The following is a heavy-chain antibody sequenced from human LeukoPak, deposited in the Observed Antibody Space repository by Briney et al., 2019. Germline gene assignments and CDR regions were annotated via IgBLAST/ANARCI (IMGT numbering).Heavy chain of an antibody. V-gene: IGHV4-39*07. Sequence: SETLSLTCSVSGDSINSGVSYWAWIRQPPGKGLEWIGTIYYSGSAGSTYYNPSLKSRVTISVDTSKNQFSLKLSSVTAADTAVYYCARTLIVVVNEEFGWFDPWGQGTLVTVSS. CDR3: ARTLIVVVNEEFGWFDP. CDR1: GDSINSGVSY. J-gene: IGHJ5*02. CDR2: IYYSGSAGST. D-gene: IGHD3-22*01.